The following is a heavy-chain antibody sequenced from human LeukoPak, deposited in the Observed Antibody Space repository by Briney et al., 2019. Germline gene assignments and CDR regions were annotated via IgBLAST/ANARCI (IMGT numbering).Heavy chain of an antibody. CDR2: ISGSGGST. D-gene: IGHD3-10*01. Sequence: PGGSLRLSCAASGFTFSSYGMHWVRQAPGKGLEWVSAISGSGGSTYYADSVKGRFTISRDNSKNTLYLQMNSLRAEDTAVYYCAKDEYYYGSGSSPYWGQGTLVTVSS. CDR3: AKDEYYYGSGSSPY. J-gene: IGHJ4*02. V-gene: IGHV3-23*01. CDR1: GFTFSSYG.